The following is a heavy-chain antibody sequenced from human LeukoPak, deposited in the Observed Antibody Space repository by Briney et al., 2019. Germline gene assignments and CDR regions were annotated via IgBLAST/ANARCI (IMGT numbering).Heavy chain of an antibody. J-gene: IGHJ5*02. D-gene: IGHD6-19*01. Sequence: GGSLRLSCAASGFTFSNYDMSWVRQTPGKGLEWVSSISDSGGSTYYADSVKGRFTISRDNSKNTLYLQMTNLRAADTAVYYCAKDLSRAVAADWFDPWDQGSLVTVSS. V-gene: IGHV3-23*01. CDR1: GFTFSNYD. CDR2: ISDSGGST. CDR3: AKDLSRAVAADWFDP.